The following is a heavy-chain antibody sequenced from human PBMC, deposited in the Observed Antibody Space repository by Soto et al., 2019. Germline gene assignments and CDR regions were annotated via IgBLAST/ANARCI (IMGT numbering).Heavy chain of an antibody. CDR1: GYTLTELS. J-gene: IGHJ5*01. Sequence: ASVKVSCKVSGYTLTELSMHWVRQAPGKGLEWMGGFDPEDGETIYAQKFQGRVTMTEDTSTDTAYMELSSLRSEDTAVYYCATVLGYCSGGSCYYDRSLFDSWGQGSVVMVSS. CDR3: ATVLGYCSGGSCYYDRSLFDS. CDR2: FDPEDGET. D-gene: IGHD2-15*01. V-gene: IGHV1-24*01.